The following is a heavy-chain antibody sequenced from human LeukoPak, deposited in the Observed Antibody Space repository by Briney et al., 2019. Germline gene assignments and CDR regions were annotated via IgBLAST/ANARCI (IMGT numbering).Heavy chain of an antibody. CDR3: ARETWSRGGDAFDI. J-gene: IGHJ3*02. Sequence: GGSLRLSCAASGFTFSSYAMSWVRQAPGQGLVWVSRINSDGTSTNYADSVKGRLTISRDNTKNTLYLQMNSLTVEDTTVYYCARETWSRGGDAFDIWGRGTMVTVSS. D-gene: IGHD3-10*01. CDR1: GFTFSSYA. CDR2: INSDGTST. V-gene: IGHV3-74*01.